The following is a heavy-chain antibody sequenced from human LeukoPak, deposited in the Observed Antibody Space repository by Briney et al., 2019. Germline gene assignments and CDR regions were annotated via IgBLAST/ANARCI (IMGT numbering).Heavy chain of an antibody. D-gene: IGHD3-22*01. J-gene: IGHJ4*02. CDR2: IKQDGSEK. CDR3: AREPDSSGYYFDY. Sequence: GGSLRLSCAASGFTFSDHYMDWVRQAPGKGLEWVANIKQDGSEKYYVDSVKGRFTISRDNAKNSLYLQMNSLRAEDTAVYYCAREPDSSGYYFDYWGQGTLVTVSS. V-gene: IGHV3-7*01. CDR1: GFTFSDHY.